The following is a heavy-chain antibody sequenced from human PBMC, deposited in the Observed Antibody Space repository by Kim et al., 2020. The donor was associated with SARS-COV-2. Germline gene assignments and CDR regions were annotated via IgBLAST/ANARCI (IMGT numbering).Heavy chain of an antibody. CDR2: IYHSGST. CDR1: GGSISSGGYS. V-gene: IGHV4-30-2*01. D-gene: IGHD6-19*01. CDR3: ATQWLVHEYDAFDI. J-gene: IGHJ3*02. Sequence: SETLSLTCAVSGGSISSGGYSWSWIRQPPGKGLEWIGYIYHSGSTYYNPSLKSRVTISVDRSKNQFSLKLSSVTAADTAVYYCATQWLVHEYDAFDIWGQGTMVTVSS.